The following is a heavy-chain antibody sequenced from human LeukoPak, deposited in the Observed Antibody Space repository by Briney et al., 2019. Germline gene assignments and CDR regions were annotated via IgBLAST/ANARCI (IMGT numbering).Heavy chain of an antibody. J-gene: IGHJ4*02. Sequence: GGSLRLSCAASGFTFSGSAMHWVRQASGKGLEWVGRIRSKTNSYATAYAASVKGRFTISRDDSKNTAYLQMNSLKTEDTAVYYCTRAPGSNAGEFDYWGQGTLVTVSS. CDR3: TRAPGSNAGEFDY. V-gene: IGHV3-73*01. CDR1: GFTFSGSA. CDR2: IRSKTNSYAT. D-gene: IGHD2-8*01.